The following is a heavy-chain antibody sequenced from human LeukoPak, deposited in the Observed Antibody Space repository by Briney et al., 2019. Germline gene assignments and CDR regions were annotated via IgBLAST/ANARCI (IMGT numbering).Heavy chain of an antibody. CDR1: GYSFTNYW. Sequence: GESLKISCKGSGYSFTNYWIGWVRQMPGKGLEWMGIIYPGDSDTRYSPSFQGQVTISDDKSISTAYLQWSSLKASDTAMYYCARPRGIAAAGYSYYFDYWGQGTLVTVSS. V-gene: IGHV5-51*01. CDR2: IYPGDSDT. CDR3: ARPRGIAAAGYSYYFDY. J-gene: IGHJ4*02. D-gene: IGHD6-13*01.